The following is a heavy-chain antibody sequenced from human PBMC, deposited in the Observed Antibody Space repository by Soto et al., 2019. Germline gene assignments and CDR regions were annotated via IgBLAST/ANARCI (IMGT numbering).Heavy chain of an antibody. CDR2: IWYDGSNK. CDR3: ASDQDGSFSDY. J-gene: IGHJ4*02. D-gene: IGHD6-13*01. Sequence: QVQLVESGGGVVQPGRSLRLSCAASGFTFSSYGMHWVRQAPGKGLEWVAVIWYDGSNKYYADSVKGRFTISRDNSKNTLYLQMNSLRAEDTAVYYCASDQDGSFSDYWGQGTLVTVSS. CDR1: GFTFSSYG. V-gene: IGHV3-33*01.